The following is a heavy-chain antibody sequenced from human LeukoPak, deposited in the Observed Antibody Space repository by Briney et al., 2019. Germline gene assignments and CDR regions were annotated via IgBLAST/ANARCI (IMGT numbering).Heavy chain of an antibody. CDR3: ARDQNSSGYSYSYYFDY. D-gene: IGHD3-22*01. V-gene: IGHV3-30*04. CDR2: ISYDGSNK. Sequence: GSSLRLSCAASGFTFSSYAMHWVRQAPGKGLEWVAVISYDGSNKYYADSVKGRFTISRDNSKNTLYLQMNSLRAEDTAVYYCARDQNSSGYSYSYYFDYWGQGTLVTVSS. CDR1: GFTFSSYA. J-gene: IGHJ4*02.